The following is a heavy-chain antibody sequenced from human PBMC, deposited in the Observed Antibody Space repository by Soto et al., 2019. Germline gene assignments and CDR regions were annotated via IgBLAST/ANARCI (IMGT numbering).Heavy chain of an antibody. V-gene: IGHV2-5*02. J-gene: IGHJ4*02. CDR2: IYWDDDK. Sequence: GLDLEWLALIYWDDDKRYSPSLKSRLTITKDTSKNQVVLTMTNMDPVDTATYYCAHSWRRYSSSWYRFFDYWGQGTLVTVSS. D-gene: IGHD6-13*01. CDR3: AHSWRRYSSSWYRFFDY.